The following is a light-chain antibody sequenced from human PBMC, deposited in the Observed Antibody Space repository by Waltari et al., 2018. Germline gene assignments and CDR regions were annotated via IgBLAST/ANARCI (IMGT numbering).Light chain of an antibody. J-gene: IGKJ4*01. Sequence: DIVMTQSPDSLAVSLGERATLHCTSSQSVLYSSNNRNYLTWYQQKPGQPPKLLIYWASIRESGVPDRFSGSGSGTDFTLTISSLQAEDVAVYYCQQYYTTPLTFGGGTKVEIK. CDR1: QSVLYSSNNRNY. V-gene: IGKV4-1*01. CDR2: WAS. CDR3: QQYYTTPLT.